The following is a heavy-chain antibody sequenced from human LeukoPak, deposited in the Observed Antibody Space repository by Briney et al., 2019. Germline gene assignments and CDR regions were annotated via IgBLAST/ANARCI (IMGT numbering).Heavy chain of an antibody. V-gene: IGHV1-45*02. J-gene: IGHJ4*02. CDR3: ARGPRTLHRFDY. CDR1: GYTFTYRY. Sequence: GASVKVSCKASGYTFTYRYLHWVRQAPGQALEWMGWITPFNGNTNYAQKFQDRVTITRDRSMSTAYMELSSLRSEDTAVYYCARGPRTLHRFDYWGQGTLVTVSS. CDR2: ITPFNGNT.